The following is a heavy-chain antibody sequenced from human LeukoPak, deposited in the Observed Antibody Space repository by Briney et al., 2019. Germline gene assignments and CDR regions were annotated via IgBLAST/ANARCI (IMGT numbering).Heavy chain of an antibody. J-gene: IGHJ4*02. CDR3: AKAADTNYFRYGDY. Sequence: GGSLRLSCAASGFIFNNAWMSWVRQAPGKGLEWVSVIGTIPGITYYTESVKGRFTISRDNSKNTVYLQMNNLRADDTALYYCAKAADTNYFRYGDYWGQGTLVTVSS. CDR1: GFIFNNAW. V-gene: IGHV3-23*01. CDR2: IGTIPGIT. D-gene: IGHD1-7*01.